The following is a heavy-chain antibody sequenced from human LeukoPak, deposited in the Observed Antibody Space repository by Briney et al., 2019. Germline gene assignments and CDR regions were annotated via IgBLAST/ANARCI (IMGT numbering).Heavy chain of an antibody. CDR2: IYYSGST. V-gene: IGHV4-39*01. D-gene: IGHD3-10*01. Sequence: SETLSLTCTVSGGSISSSSYYWGWIRQPPGKGLEWIGSIYYSGSTYYNPSLKSRVTISVDTSKNQFSLKLSSVTAADTAVDYCARLISGSGSYYMSVGPAIDYWGQGTLVTVSS. CDR1: GGSISSSSYY. CDR3: ARLISGSGSYYMSVGPAIDY. J-gene: IGHJ4*02.